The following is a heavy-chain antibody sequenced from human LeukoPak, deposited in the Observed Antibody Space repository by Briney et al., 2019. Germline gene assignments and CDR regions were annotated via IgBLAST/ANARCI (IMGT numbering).Heavy chain of an antibody. CDR3: ARSSRSSSWFDP. Sequence: PSETLSLTCAVSGGSISSGGYSWSWIRQPPGKGLEWIGVLYHSGNTYYNPSLKSRVTITVDRSKNQFSLRLSSVTAADTAVYYCARSSRSSSWFDPWGQGTLVTVSS. D-gene: IGHD6-6*01. CDR1: GGSISSGGYS. J-gene: IGHJ5*02. CDR2: LYHSGNT. V-gene: IGHV4-30-2*01.